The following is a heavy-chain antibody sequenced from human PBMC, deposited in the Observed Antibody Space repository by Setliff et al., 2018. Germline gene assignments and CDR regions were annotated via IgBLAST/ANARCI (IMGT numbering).Heavy chain of an antibody. CDR3: ARTSGSGSSLLPNFSDP. D-gene: IGHD3-10*01. Sequence: KTSETLSLTCAVSGYFISSGYYWGWIRQPPGKGLEWIGSIYHSGSTYYNPSLKSRVTISVDTSKNQFSLKLSSVTAADTAVYYCARTSGSGSSLLPNFSDPWGQGTLVTVSS. CDR2: IYHSGST. J-gene: IGHJ5*02. CDR1: GYFISSGYY. V-gene: IGHV4-38-2*01.